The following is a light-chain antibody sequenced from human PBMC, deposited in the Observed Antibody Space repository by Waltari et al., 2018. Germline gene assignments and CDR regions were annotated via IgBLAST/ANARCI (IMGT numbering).Light chain of an antibody. CDR3: QQYVSSLWT. CDR2: GAS. Sequence: ESVLTQSPGSLSLSPGERATLSCRASQSVSSSYLAWYQQKLGQAPRLLIYGASNRATGIPDRFSGSGSGTDFTLTISRLEPEDFAVYYCQQYVSSLWTFGQGTKVEIK. J-gene: IGKJ1*01. V-gene: IGKV3-20*01. CDR1: QSVSSSY.